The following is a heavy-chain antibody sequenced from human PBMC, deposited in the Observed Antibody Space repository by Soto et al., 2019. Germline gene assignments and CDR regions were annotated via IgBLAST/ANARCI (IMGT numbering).Heavy chain of an antibody. J-gene: IGHJ6*04. CDR3: ARDGRYYTASRLDV. CDR1: GIPVSSNY. CDR2: LHSGGDT. V-gene: IGHV3-53*04. D-gene: IGHD2-21*01. Sequence: EVPLVESGGGLVQPGGSLRLSCVASGIPVSSNYMTWVRQAPGKGLEWVSVLHSGGDTYYANSVKGRFTTSRPDSTNTLYLQMTSLTPEDWAVYYCARDGRYYTASRLDVWGEGATVTVSS.